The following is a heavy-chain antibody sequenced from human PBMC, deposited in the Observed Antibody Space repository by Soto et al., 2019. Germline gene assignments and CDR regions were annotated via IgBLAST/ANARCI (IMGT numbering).Heavy chain of an antibody. J-gene: IGHJ4*02. CDR2: ISYDGSNK. CDR3: ATEAYYYDSSGKSTVDY. Sequence: SGGSLRLSCAASGFTFSSYAMHWVRQAPGKGLEWVAVISYDGSNKYYADSVKGRFTISRDNSKNTLYLQMNSLRAEDTAVYYCATEAYYYDSSGKSTVDYWGQGTLVTVSS. V-gene: IGHV3-30-3*01. CDR1: GFTFSSYA. D-gene: IGHD3-22*01.